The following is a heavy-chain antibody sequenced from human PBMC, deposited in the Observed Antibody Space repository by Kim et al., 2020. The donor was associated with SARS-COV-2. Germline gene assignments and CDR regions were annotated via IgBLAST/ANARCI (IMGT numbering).Heavy chain of an antibody. CDR2: IKQDGSEK. V-gene: IGHV3-7*01. J-gene: IGHJ5*02. CDR1: GFTFSSYW. Sequence: GGSLRLSCAASGFTFSSYWMSWVRQAPGKGLEWVANIKQDGSEKYYVDSVKGRFTISRDNAKNSLYLQMNSLRAEDTAVYYCARDIITIFRHTFDPWGQGTLVTVSS. D-gene: IGHD3-3*01. CDR3: ARDIITIFRHTFDP.